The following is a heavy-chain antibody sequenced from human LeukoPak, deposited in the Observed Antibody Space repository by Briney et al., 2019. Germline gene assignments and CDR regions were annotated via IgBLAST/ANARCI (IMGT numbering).Heavy chain of an antibody. Sequence: PSETLSLTCTVSGGSISSYYWSWIRQPPGKGLEWIGYIYYSGSTNYNPSLKSRVTISVDTSKNQFSLKLSSVTAADTAVYYCAREEMATMNWFDPWGQGTLVTVSS. V-gene: IGHV4-59*12. D-gene: IGHD5-24*01. J-gene: IGHJ5*02. CDR3: AREEMATMNWFDP. CDR2: IYYSGST. CDR1: GGSISSYY.